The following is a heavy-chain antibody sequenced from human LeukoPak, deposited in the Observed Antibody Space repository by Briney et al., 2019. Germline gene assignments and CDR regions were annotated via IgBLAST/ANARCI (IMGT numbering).Heavy chain of an antibody. V-gene: IGHV1-2*02. Sequence: ASVKVSCKASGYTFTGYYMHWVRQAPGQGLEWMGWINPNSGGTNHAQKFQGRVTMTRDTSISTAYMELSRLRSDDTAVYYCARAHRYSSPDYWGQGTLVTVSS. CDR2: INPNSGGT. J-gene: IGHJ4*02. CDR1: GYTFTGYY. CDR3: ARAHRYSSPDY. D-gene: IGHD6-13*01.